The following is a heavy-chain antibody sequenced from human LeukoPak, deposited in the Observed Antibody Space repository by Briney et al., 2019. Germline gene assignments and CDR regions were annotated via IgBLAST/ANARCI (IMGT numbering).Heavy chain of an antibody. V-gene: IGHV1-18*01. D-gene: IGHD6-13*01. CDR1: GYTFTSYG. CDR2: ISAYNGNT. CDR3: ARTQAGARVFDI. Sequence: RWASVKVSCKASGYTFTSYGISWVRQAPGQGLEWMGWISAYNGNTNYAQKFQGRVTMTRDTSTSTVYVELSSLRSEDTAVYYCARTQAGARVFDIWGQGTMVTVSS. J-gene: IGHJ3*02.